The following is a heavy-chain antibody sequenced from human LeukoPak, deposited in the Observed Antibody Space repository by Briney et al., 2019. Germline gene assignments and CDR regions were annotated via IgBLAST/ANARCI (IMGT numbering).Heavy chain of an antibody. D-gene: IGHD3-16*01. J-gene: IGHJ4*02. V-gene: IGHV3-74*01. Sequence: GGSLRLSCAAYGFTFSSSWMHWVRQAPGKGLVWDSRISADGSSAIFADSVKSQFTNSRDNAKITLYMQMNSLRAEDTAVYYCARVNVCPRCHFDYWGQGTLVTVSS. CDR1: GFTFSSSW. CDR3: ARVNVCPRCHFDY. CDR2: ISADGSSA.